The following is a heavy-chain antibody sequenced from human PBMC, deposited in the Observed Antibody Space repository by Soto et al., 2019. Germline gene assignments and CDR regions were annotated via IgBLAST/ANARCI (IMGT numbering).Heavy chain of an antibody. CDR2: INPNSGAT. V-gene: IGHV1-2*02. D-gene: IGHD1-26*01. CDR1: GYIFIGNY. CDR3: ARDPSGELQREDGYYYGLDV. J-gene: IGHJ6*02. Sequence: AAVKVSCKSSGYIFIGNYLNWVRQAPGQGLEWMGWINPNSGATNYAQKFQGRVTMTRDTSISTAYMELSRLTSDDTAVYFCARDPSGELQREDGYYYGLDVWAQGTTVTVSS.